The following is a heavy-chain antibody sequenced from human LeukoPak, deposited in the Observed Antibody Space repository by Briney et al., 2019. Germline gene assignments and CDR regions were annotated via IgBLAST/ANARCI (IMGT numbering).Heavy chain of an antibody. J-gene: IGHJ4*02. CDR1: GFSFSGHW. CDR3: ARVRQWLGGEDY. D-gene: IGHD6-19*01. Sequence: PGGSLRLSCTASGFSFSGHWMHWARQLPGKGLEWVSYISSSSGTIYYAESVKGRFTISRDNAKSSLYLQMNSLRDEDTAVFYCARVRQWLGGEDYWGQGTLVTVSS. V-gene: IGHV3-48*02. CDR2: ISSSSGTI.